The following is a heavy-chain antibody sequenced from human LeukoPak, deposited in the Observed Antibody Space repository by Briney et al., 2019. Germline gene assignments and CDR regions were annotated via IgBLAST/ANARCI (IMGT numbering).Heavy chain of an antibody. D-gene: IGHD6-19*01. CDR3: ARLGGPSDGWSPYGMDV. CDR1: GFTFSSYA. Sequence: GGSLRLSCAASGFTFSSYAMLWVRQAPGRGLEWISYISRDSDIRYYADSVRGRFHISRDNARNSLYLQMNSLRAEDTAVYYCARLGGPSDGWSPYGMDVWGQGTTVTVSS. CDR2: ISRDSDIR. V-gene: IGHV3-48*01. J-gene: IGHJ6*02.